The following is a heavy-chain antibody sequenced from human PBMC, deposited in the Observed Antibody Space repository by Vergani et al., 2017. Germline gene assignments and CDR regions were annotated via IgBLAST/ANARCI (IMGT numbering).Heavy chain of an antibody. J-gene: IGHJ4*02. CDR1: GFTFSSYA. V-gene: IGHV3-30-3*01. Sequence: QVQLVESGGGVVQPGRSLRLSCAASGFTFSSYAMHWVRQAPGKGLEWVAVISYDGSNKYYADSVKGRFTISRVNSKNTLYLQMNSLRAEDTAVYYCARDLGTYSSGDYWGQGTLVTVSS. CDR2: ISYDGSNK. CDR3: ARDLGTYSSGDY. D-gene: IGHD6-19*01.